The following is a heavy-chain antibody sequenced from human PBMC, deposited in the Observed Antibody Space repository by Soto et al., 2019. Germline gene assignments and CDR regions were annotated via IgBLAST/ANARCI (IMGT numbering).Heavy chain of an antibody. CDR2: IGTTGDP. CDR1: GFTFSNYD. D-gene: IGHD6-19*01. V-gene: IGHV3-13*05. J-gene: IGHJ4*02. CDR3: ARGSSGWYSEVDF. Sequence: EVQLVESGGGSVQPGGSLRLSCAASGFTFSNYDMHWVRQTTGKGLEWVSAIGTTGDPYYPGSVKGRFTISRDNAKNSLYLQMNSLTVEDTGVYFCARGSSGWYSEVDFWGQGTLVTVSS.